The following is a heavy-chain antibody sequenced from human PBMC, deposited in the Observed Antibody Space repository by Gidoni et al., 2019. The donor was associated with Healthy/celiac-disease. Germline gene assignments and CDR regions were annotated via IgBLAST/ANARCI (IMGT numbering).Heavy chain of an antibody. CDR2: IYYSGST. D-gene: IGHD5-12*01. CDR3: ARGDRARYSGYEEDYGMDV. Sequence: QVQLQESGPGLVKPSQTLSLTCTVSGGSISSGGYYWSWIRQPPGKGLEWIGYIYYSGSTYYNPSLKSRVTISVDTSKNQFSLKLSSVTAADTAVYYCARGDRARYSGYEEDYGMDVWGQGTTVTVSS. J-gene: IGHJ6*02. CDR1: GGSISSGGYY. V-gene: IGHV4-31*03.